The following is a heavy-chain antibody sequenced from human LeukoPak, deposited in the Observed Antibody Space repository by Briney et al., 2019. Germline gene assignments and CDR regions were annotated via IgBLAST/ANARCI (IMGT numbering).Heavy chain of an antibody. CDR3: ARVLRHQDGGKKLAYFDY. CDR2: IYYSGNT. Sequence: PSETLSLTCIVSGGSISTSAYYWGWIRQPPGEGLQWIGSIYYSGNTYYNSSLKSRVTISVDTSKNQFSLKLSSVTAADTAVYYCARVLRHQDGGKKLAYFDYWGQGTLVTVSS. CDR1: GGSISTSAYY. V-gene: IGHV4-39*07. J-gene: IGHJ4*02. D-gene: IGHD4-23*01.